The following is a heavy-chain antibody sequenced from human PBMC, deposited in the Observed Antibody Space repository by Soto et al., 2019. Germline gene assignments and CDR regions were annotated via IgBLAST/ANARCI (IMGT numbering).Heavy chain of an antibody. CDR2: INHSGST. CDR1: CGSFSGYY. Sequence: SETLSLTCAVYCGSFSGYYWSWIRQPPGKGLEWIGEINHSGSTNYNPSLKSRVTISVDTSKNQFSLKLSSVTAADTAVYYCASGVPAAIRGNWFDPWGQGTLVTVSS. J-gene: IGHJ5*02. CDR3: ASGVPAAIRGNWFDP. D-gene: IGHD2-2*01. V-gene: IGHV4-34*01.